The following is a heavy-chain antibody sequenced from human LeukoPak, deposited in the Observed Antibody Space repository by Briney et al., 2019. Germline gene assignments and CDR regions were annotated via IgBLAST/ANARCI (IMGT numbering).Heavy chain of an antibody. V-gene: IGHV3-48*03. D-gene: IGHD1-26*01. CDR2: ISSSGSTI. CDR1: GFTFSSYE. CDR3: AKVASGSYYNWPFDY. Sequence: GGSLRLSCAASGFTFSSYEMNWVRQAPGKGLEWVSYISSSGSTIYYADSVKGRFTVSRDNFKNTLYLQMNSLRAEDTAVYYCAKVASGSYYNWPFDYWGQGTLVTVSS. J-gene: IGHJ4*02.